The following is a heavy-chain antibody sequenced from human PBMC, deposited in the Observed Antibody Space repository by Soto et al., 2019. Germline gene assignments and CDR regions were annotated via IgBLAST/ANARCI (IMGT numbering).Heavy chain of an antibody. D-gene: IGHD4-17*01. CDR2: IDPSDSYT. V-gene: IGHV5-10-1*01. Sequence: GESLKISCKGSGYSFTSYWISWVRQMPGKGLEWMGRIDPSDSYTNYSPSFQGHVTISADKSISTAYLQWSSLKASDTAMYYCASPADYYGDYRYYYYGMDVWGQGTTVTVSS. CDR3: ASPADYYGDYRYYYYGMDV. J-gene: IGHJ6*02. CDR1: GYSFTSYW.